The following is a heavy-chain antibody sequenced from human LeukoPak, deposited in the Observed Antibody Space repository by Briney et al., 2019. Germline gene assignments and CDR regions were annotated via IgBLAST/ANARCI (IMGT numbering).Heavy chain of an antibody. D-gene: IGHD3-10*01. CDR3: ARGEYGSGSYHIDY. J-gene: IGHJ4*02. CDR1: GFTFSRYS. CDR2: ISGNSAYI. Sequence: GGSLRLSCAASGFTFSRYSMYWVRQAPGKGLEWVSFISGNSAYIYYADSVKGRFTISRDNAKNSLYLQMNSLRAEDTAVYYCARGEYGSGSYHIDYWGQGTLVTVSS. V-gene: IGHV3-21*01.